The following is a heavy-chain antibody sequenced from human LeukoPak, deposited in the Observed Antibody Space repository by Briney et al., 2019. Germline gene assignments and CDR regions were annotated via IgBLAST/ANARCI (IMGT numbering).Heavy chain of an antibody. CDR2: ISSSSSYT. Sequence: PGGSLRLSCAASGFTFSDYYMSWIRQAPGKGLEWVSYISSSSSYTNYADSVKGRFTISRDNAKNSLYLQMNSLRAEDTAVYYCARVLTYYYGSGSPSYYYYYYGMDVWGQGTTVIFSS. V-gene: IGHV3-11*05. CDR1: GFTFSDYY. CDR3: ARVLTYYYGSGSPSYYYYYYGMDV. D-gene: IGHD3-10*01. J-gene: IGHJ6*02.